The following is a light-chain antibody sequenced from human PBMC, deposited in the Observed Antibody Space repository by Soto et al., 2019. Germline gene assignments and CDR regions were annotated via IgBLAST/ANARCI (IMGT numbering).Light chain of an antibody. CDR2: GNS. CDR1: SSNIGAGYD. CDR3: QSYDSSLSGLV. V-gene: IGLV1-40*01. J-gene: IGLJ2*01. Sequence: QPVLTQPPSVSGAPGQRVTISCTGSSSNIGAGYDVYWYQQLPGTAPKLLIYGNSNRPSGVPDRFSGSKSGTSASLAITGLQAEDEADYYCQSYDSSLSGLVFGGGTKLTVL.